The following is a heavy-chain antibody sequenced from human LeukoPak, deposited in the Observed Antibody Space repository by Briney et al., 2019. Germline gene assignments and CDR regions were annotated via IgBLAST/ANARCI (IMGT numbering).Heavy chain of an antibody. J-gene: IGHJ2*01. CDR2: IHYSGYT. D-gene: IGHD7-27*01. CDR3: ARHWGSDWYFDL. CDR1: GGSISNYY. Sequence: PSETLSLTCAVSGGSISNYYCSWIQQPPGKGLEWLGYIHYSGYTNYNPSLKSRVTISVDTSKNQFSLNLSSVTAADMAVYYCARHWGSDWYFDLWGRGTLVTVSS. V-gene: IGHV4-59*01.